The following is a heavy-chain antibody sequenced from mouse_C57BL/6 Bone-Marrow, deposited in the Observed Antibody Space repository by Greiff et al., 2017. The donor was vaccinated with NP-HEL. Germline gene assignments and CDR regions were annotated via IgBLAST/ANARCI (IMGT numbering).Heavy chain of an antibody. J-gene: IGHJ3*01. CDR2: INPYNGDT. Sequence: EVQLQQSGPELVKPGDSVKISCKASGYSFTGYFMNWVMQSHGKSLEWIGRINPYNGDTFYNQKFKGKATLTVDKSSSTAHMELRSLTSEDSAVYYCARRGDFYYGNLAYWGKGTLVTVSA. CDR1: GYSFTGYF. V-gene: IGHV1-20*01. D-gene: IGHD1-1*01. CDR3: ARRGDFYYGNLAY.